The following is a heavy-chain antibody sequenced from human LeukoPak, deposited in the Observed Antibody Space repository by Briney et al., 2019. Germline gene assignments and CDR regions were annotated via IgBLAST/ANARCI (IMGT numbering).Heavy chain of an antibody. D-gene: IGHD3-9*01. Sequence: ASVKVSCKASGYTFTGYYMHWVRQAPGQGLEWMGWINPNSGGTNYAQKFQGRVTMTRDTSISTAYMELSRLRSEDTAVYYCARTYYDILTNLDYGMDVWGQGTTVTVSS. V-gene: IGHV1-2*02. CDR3: ARTYYDILTNLDYGMDV. CDR1: GYTFTGYY. CDR2: INPNSGGT. J-gene: IGHJ6*02.